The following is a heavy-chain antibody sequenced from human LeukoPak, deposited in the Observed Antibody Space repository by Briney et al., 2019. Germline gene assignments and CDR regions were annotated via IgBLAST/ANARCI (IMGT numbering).Heavy chain of an antibody. J-gene: IGHJ4*02. V-gene: IGHV3-20*04. Sequence: GGSLRLSCAASGFTLDDYGMSWVRQAPGKGLEWVSRICWSGSSTGYADSVKGRFTISIDNAKNSLYLQLNSLRAEDTAFYYCARDRASGWYRGDYDYWGQGTLVTVSS. CDR1: GFTLDDYG. D-gene: IGHD6-19*01. CDR3: ARDRASGWYRGDYDY. CDR2: ICWSGSST.